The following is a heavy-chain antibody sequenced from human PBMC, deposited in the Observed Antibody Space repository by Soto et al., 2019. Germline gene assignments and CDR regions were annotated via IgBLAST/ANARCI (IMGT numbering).Heavy chain of an antibody. J-gene: IGHJ6*02. D-gene: IGHD3-9*01. Sequence: PGGSLRLSCAASGFTFSSYAMSWVRQAPGKGLEWVSAISGSGGSTYYADSVKGRFTISRDNSKNTLYLQMNSLRAEDTAVYYCAKHSGYDILTGYYTSDLEPDYGMDVWGQGTTVTVSS. V-gene: IGHV3-23*01. CDR3: AKHSGYDILTGYYTSDLEPDYGMDV. CDR1: GFTFSSYA. CDR2: ISGSGGST.